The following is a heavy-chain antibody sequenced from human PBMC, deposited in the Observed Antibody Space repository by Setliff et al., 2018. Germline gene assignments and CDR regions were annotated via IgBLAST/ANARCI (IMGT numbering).Heavy chain of an antibody. J-gene: IGHJ3*02. CDR1: GGTFSSSA. Sequence: SVKVSCKASGGTFSSSAISWVRQAPGQGLEWVGRIIPFFGTASSAQKFQGRVTITAGESATTAYMELSSLRAEDTAVYYCAKSMTTVTTGGNEAFDIWGQGTMVTVSS. D-gene: IGHD4-17*01. CDR2: IIPFFGTA. CDR3: AKSMTTVTTGGNEAFDI. V-gene: IGHV1-69*13.